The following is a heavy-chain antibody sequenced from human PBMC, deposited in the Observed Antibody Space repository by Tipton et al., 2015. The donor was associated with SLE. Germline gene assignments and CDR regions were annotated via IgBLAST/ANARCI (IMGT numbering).Heavy chain of an antibody. CDR3: AKDYNHDNADYN. J-gene: IGHJ4*02. Sequence: GLVKPSETLSLICTVSGDSISANSYHWGWVRQPPGKGLEWIGNVYYSGSTYYNSSLKSRVSISVDTSKNQFFLNLHSVTAADTAVYYCAKDYNHDNADYNWGQGTLVTVSS. D-gene: IGHD4-17*01. V-gene: IGHV4-39*07. CDR1: GDSISANSYH. CDR2: VYYSGST.